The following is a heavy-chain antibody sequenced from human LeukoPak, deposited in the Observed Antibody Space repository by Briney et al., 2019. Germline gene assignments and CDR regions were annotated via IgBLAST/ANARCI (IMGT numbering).Heavy chain of an antibody. D-gene: IGHD3-22*01. Sequence: SSETLSLTCTVSGGSISSYYWSWIRQPAGKGLEWIGRIYTSGSTNYNPSLKSRVTISVDTSKNQFSLKLSSVTAADTAVYYCARDQPTYYYDSSGYYRGYYFDYWGQGTLVTVSS. V-gene: IGHV4-4*07. J-gene: IGHJ4*02. CDR3: ARDQPTYYYDSSGYYRGYYFDY. CDR1: GGSISSYY. CDR2: IYTSGST.